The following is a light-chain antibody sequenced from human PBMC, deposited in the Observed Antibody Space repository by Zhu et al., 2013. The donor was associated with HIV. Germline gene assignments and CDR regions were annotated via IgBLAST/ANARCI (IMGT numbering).Light chain of an antibody. CDR3: QQRSNWPPSLT. CDR1: QSVSSSY. V-gene: IGKV3D-20*02. J-gene: IGKJ4*01. Sequence: EIVLTQSPGTLSLSPGERVTLSCRANQSVSSSYLAWYQQTPGQAPRLLIYDASNRATGIPARFSGSGSGTDFTLTISSLEPEDFAVYYCQQRSNWPPSLTFGGGTKVEIK. CDR2: DAS.